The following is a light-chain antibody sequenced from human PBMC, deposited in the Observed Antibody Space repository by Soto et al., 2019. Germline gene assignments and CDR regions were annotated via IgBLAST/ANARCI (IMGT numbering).Light chain of an antibody. CDR3: QQYGSSPLLT. Sequence: EIVLTQSPDTLSLSPGERATLSCRASQSVSSTSLAWYQQKPGQAPRLLIYGASTRATGIPDRFSGSGFGTDFTLTISRLEPEDFAMYYCQQYGSSPLLTFGVGTKVEI. V-gene: IGKV3-20*01. J-gene: IGKJ4*01. CDR2: GAS. CDR1: QSVSSTS.